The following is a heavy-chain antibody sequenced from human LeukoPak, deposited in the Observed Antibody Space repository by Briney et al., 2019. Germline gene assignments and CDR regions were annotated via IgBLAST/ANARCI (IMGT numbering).Heavy chain of an antibody. CDR2: IIPILGIA. V-gene: IGHV1-69*04. D-gene: IGHD5-18*01. CDR1: GGTFSSYA. J-gene: IGHJ4*02. CDR3: ARATGQLWLREHFDY. Sequence: ASVKVSCKASGGTFSSYAISWVRQALGQGLEWMGRIIPILGIANYAQKFQGRVTITADKSTSTAYMELSSLRSEDTAVYYCARATGQLWLREHFDYWGQGTLVTVSS.